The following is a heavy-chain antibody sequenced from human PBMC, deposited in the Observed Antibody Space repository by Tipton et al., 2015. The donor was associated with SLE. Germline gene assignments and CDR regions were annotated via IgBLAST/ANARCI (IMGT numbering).Heavy chain of an antibody. V-gene: IGHV4-34*01. CDR2: INHSGST. CDR1: GGSFSGYY. D-gene: IGHD5-24*01. CDR3: AREVEGYYYYMDV. Sequence: TLSLTCAVYGGSFSGYYWSWIRQPPGKGLEWIGEINHSGSTNYNPSLKSRVTISVDTSKNQFSLKLSSVTAADTAVYYCAREVEGYYYYMDVWGKGTTVTVSS. J-gene: IGHJ6*03.